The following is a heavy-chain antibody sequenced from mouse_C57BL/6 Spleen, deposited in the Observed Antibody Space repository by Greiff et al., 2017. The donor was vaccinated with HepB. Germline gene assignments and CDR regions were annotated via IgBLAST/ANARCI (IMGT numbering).Heavy chain of an antibody. Sequence: VQRVESGAELVKPGASVKISCKASGYAFSSYWMNWVKQRPGKGLEWIGQIYPGDGDTNYNGKFKGKATMTADKSSSTAYMQLSSLTSEDSAVYFCARRVYDYYFDYWGQGTTLTVSS. CDR3: ARRVYDYYFDY. D-gene: IGHD2-3*01. CDR2: IYPGDGDT. V-gene: IGHV1-80*01. J-gene: IGHJ2*01. CDR1: GYAFSSYW.